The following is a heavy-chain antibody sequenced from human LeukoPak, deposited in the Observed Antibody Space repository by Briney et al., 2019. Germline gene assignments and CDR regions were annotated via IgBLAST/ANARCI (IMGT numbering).Heavy chain of an antibody. J-gene: IGHJ4*02. CDR2: IYTSGST. CDR3: ASLSVVPAAPRFFGY. V-gene: IGHV4-4*07. D-gene: IGHD2-2*01. CDR1: GGSISSYY. Sequence: SETLSLTCTVSGGSISSYYWSWIRQPAGKGLEWIGRIYTSGSTNYNPSLKSRVTISVDKSKNQFSLKLSSVTAADTAVYYCASLSVVPAAPRFFGYWGQGTLVTVSS.